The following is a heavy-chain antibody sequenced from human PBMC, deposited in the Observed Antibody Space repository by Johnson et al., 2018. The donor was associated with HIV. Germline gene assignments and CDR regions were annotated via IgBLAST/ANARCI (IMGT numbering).Heavy chain of an antibody. J-gene: IGHJ3*02. CDR1: GFTFDDYT. CDR3: ARDESGYDEGFDAFDI. V-gene: IGHV3-43*01. Sequence: VYLVESGGVVVQPGGSLRLSCAASGFTFDDYTMHWVRQAPGKGLEWVSLISWDGGSTYYADSVKGRFTISRDNSKNTLYLQMNSLRVEDTAVYYCARDESGYDEGFDAFDIWGQGTMVTVSS. D-gene: IGHD5-12*01. CDR2: ISWDGGST.